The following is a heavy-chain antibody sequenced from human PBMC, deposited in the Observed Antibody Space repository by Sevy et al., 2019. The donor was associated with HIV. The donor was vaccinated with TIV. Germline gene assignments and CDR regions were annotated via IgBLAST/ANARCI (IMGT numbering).Heavy chain of an antibody. CDR1: GFTFSSYA. Sequence: GGSLRLSCAASGFTFSSYAMHWVRQAPGKGLEWVAVISYDGSNKYYADSVKGRFTISRDNSKNTLYLQMNSLGAEDTAVYYCARDGLFIASWSFDPWGQGTLVTVSS. V-gene: IGHV3-30-3*01. J-gene: IGHJ5*02. CDR2: ISYDGSNK. D-gene: IGHD3-3*02. CDR3: ARDGLFIASWSFDP.